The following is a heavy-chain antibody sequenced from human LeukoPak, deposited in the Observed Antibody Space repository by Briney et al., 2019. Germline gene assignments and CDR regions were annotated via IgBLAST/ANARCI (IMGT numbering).Heavy chain of an antibody. CDR1: GFTFSSYW. CDR3: ARDGYSSAKRGSY. Sequence: QSGGSLRLSCAASGFTFSSYWMSWVRQAPGKGLEWVANIKQDGSEKYYVDSVKGRFTISRDNARNSLYLQMNSLRAEDTAVYYCARDGYSSAKRGSYWGQGTLVTVSS. V-gene: IGHV3-7*01. D-gene: IGHD6-25*01. J-gene: IGHJ4*02. CDR2: IKQDGSEK.